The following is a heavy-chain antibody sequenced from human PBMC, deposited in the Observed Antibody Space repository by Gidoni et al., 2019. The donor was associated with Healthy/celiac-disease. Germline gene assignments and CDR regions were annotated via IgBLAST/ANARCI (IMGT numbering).Heavy chain of an antibody. Sequence: QVQLVQSGAEVKKPGASVKVSCKASGYTFTSYGISWVRQAPGQGLEWMGWISAYNGNTNYAQKLQGRVTMTTDTSTSTAYMELRSLRSDDTAVYYCARVVESQRFLEWFGNWFDPWGQGTLVTVSS. CDR2: ISAYNGNT. V-gene: IGHV1-18*01. J-gene: IGHJ5*02. CDR3: ARVVESQRFLEWFGNWFDP. CDR1: GYTFTSYG. D-gene: IGHD3-3*01.